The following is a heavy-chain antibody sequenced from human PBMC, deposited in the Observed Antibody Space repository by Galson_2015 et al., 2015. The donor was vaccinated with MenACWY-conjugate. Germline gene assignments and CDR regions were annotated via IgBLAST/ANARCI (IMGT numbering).Heavy chain of an antibody. Sequence: SVKVSCKASGYTFTSYAMHWVRQAPGQRLEWMGWINAGNGNTKYSQKFQGRVTITRDTSESTAYMELRSLRSEDTAVYYCATYRFGELRFDYWGQGTLVTVSS. D-gene: IGHD3-10*01. CDR2: INAGNGNT. J-gene: IGHJ4*02. CDR3: ATYRFGELRFDY. CDR1: GYTFTSYA. V-gene: IGHV1-3*01.